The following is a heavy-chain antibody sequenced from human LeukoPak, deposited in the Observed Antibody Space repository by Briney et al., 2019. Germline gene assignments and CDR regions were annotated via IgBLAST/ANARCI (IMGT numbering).Heavy chain of an antibody. D-gene: IGHD2-15*01. CDR3: ARGRYCSGGSCYSISAAEYFQH. CDR2: ISAYSGNT. Sequence: ASVKVSCKASGYTFTSYGISWVRQAPGQGLEWMGWISAYSGNTNYAQKLQGRLTMTTDTSTSTAYMELRSLRSDDTAVYYCARGRYCSGGSCYSISAAEYFQHWGQGTLVTVSS. V-gene: IGHV1-18*01. J-gene: IGHJ1*01. CDR1: GYTFTSYG.